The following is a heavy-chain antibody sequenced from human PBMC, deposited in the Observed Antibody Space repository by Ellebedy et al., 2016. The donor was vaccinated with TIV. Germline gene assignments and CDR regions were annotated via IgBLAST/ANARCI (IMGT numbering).Heavy chain of an antibody. J-gene: IGHJ4*02. CDR1: GDSISSSNYY. CDR2: FSYSGFT. Sequence: PSETLSLTCTVSGDSISSSNYYWGWIRQPPGKGLEWIGSFSYSGFTYYNPSLKSRATISVDTSKNHFSLKLSSVTAADTALYFCARQPPLNVMIRGVVYFDFWGLGTLVIVSS. V-gene: IGHV4-39*01. D-gene: IGHD3-10*01. CDR3: ARQPPLNVMIRGVVYFDF.